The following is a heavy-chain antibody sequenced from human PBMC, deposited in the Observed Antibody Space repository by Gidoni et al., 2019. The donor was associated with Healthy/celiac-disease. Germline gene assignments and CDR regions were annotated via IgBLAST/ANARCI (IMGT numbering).Heavy chain of an antibody. D-gene: IGHD6-25*01. J-gene: IGHJ2*01. CDR1: GFSLSNARMG. CDR3: ARILGSASYWYFDL. Sequence: QVTLKESGPVLVKPTETLTLTCTVSGFSLSNARMGVSWIRQPPGKALEWLAHIFSNDEKSYSTSLKSRLTISKDTSKSQVVLTMTNMDPVDTATNYCARILGSASYWYFDLWGRGTLVTVSS. V-gene: IGHV2-26*01. CDR2: IFSNDEK.